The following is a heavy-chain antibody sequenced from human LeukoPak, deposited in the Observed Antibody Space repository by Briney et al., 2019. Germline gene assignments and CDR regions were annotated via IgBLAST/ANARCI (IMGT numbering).Heavy chain of an antibody. CDR2: IHYSGST. CDR1: GGSISSYY. Sequence: PSETLSLTCTVSGGSISSYYWSWIRQPPGKGLEWIGYIHYSGSTNYNPSLKSRVTILVDTSKNQFSLKLSSVTAADTAVYYCARDKGSYHNWFDPWGQGTLVIVSS. CDR3: ARDKGSYHNWFDP. D-gene: IGHD1-26*01. V-gene: IGHV4-59*01. J-gene: IGHJ5*02.